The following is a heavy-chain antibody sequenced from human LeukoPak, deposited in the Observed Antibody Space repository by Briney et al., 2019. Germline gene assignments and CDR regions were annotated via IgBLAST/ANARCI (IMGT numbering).Heavy chain of an antibody. CDR3: ARGQSEDDAFDI. V-gene: IGHV1-69*13. CDR2: IIPVFGTS. J-gene: IGHJ3*02. Sequence: GASVKVSCKASGGTFSSYAISWVRQAPGQGLEWMGGIIPVFGTSNYAQKFQGRVTITADESTRTAYMELSSLRSEDTAVYYCARGQSEDDAFDIWGQGTMVTVSS. CDR1: GGTFSSYA.